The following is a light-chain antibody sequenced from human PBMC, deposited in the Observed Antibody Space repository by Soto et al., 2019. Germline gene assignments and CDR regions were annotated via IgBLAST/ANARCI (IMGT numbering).Light chain of an antibody. Sequence: EVMMTQSPATLSVSPGDTATLSCRASQSINNNLAWYQHKPGQVPRLLIYYASTRATDVPARFFGSGSGTDFTLSISSLQSEDFGLYYCQQYNDWPPITFGQGTRLEIK. CDR2: YAS. CDR3: QQYNDWPPIT. V-gene: IGKV3-15*01. CDR1: QSINNN. J-gene: IGKJ5*01.